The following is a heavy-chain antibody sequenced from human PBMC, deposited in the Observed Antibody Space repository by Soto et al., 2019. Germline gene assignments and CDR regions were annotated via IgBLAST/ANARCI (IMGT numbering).Heavy chain of an antibody. V-gene: IGHV1-46*03. D-gene: IGHD4-17*01. CDR3: ARERSNDYGDYRDAFDI. J-gene: IGHJ3*02. Sequence: ASVKVSCKASGYTFTIYYMHWVRQAPGQGLEWMGIINPSGGSTSYAQKFQGRVTMTRDTSTSTVYMELSSLRSEDTAVYYCARERSNDYGDYRDAFDIWGQGTMVTVSS. CDR1: GYTFTIYY. CDR2: INPSGGST.